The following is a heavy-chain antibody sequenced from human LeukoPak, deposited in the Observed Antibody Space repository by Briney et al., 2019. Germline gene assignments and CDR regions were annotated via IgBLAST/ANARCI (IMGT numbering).Heavy chain of an antibody. D-gene: IGHD4-17*01. V-gene: IGHV3-74*01. CDR1: GFTFSGYW. CDR2: IDNDGHGI. Sequence: PGGSLRLSCVSSGFTFSGYWMHWVRQGPEKGLELVSRIDNDGHGIIYADSVKGRFTISRDNSKNTLYLQMNSLRAEDTAVYYCAKDPGDYVYWGQGTLVTVSS. J-gene: IGHJ4*02. CDR3: AKDPGDYVY.